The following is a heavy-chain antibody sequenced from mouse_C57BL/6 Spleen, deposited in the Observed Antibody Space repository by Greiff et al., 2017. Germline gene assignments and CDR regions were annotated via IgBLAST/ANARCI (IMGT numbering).Heavy chain of an antibody. CDR2: IDPSDSET. CDR1: GYTFTSYW. J-gene: IGHJ2*01. V-gene: IGHV1-52*01. CDR3: ARRGYDYDEGTFDY. Sequence: VKLQQPGAELVRPGSSVKLSCKASGYTFTSYWMHWVKQRPIQGLEWIGNIDPSDSETHYNQKFKDKATLTVDKSSSTAYMQLSSLTSEDSAVYYCARRGYDYDEGTFDYWGQGTTLTVSS. D-gene: IGHD2-4*01.